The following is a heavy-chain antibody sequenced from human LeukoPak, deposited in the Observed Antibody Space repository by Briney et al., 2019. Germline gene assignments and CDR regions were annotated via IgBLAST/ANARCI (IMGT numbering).Heavy chain of an antibody. CDR2: INPNSGGT. Sequence: ASVKVSCKASGYTFTGYYMHWVRQAPGQGLEWMGWINPNSGGTNYAQKFQGRVTMTRDTSISTAYMELSRLRSDDTAVYYCARDGSIAVAATPRDYYYYYMDVWGKGTTVTVSS. CDR1: GYTFTGYY. D-gene: IGHD6-19*01. V-gene: IGHV1-2*02. J-gene: IGHJ6*03. CDR3: ARDGSIAVAATPRDYYYYYMDV.